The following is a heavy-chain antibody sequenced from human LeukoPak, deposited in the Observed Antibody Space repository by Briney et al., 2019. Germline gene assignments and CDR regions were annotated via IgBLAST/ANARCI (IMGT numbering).Heavy chain of an antibody. D-gene: IGHD3-3*01. CDR3: ARSQNGYYHFSIGWDY. CDR2: ISAYNGNT. Sequence: ASLKVSCKPSGYTFTSYGMSWVRPAPQQGLEWMGWISAYNGNTNYAQKLQGRVTMTTDTSTSTAYTELRSLRPDDTAVYYCARSQNGYYHFSIGWDYWGQGTLVTVSS. V-gene: IGHV1-18*01. J-gene: IGHJ4*02. CDR1: GYTFTSYG.